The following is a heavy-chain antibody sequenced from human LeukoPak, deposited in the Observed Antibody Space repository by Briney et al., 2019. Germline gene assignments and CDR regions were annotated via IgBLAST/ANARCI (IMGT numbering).Heavy chain of an antibody. Sequence: GGSLRLSCAASGFTFSSNAMSWVWQAPGKGLEWVSAISGSGGSTYYADSVKGRFTISRDNSKNTLYLQMNSLRAEDTAVYYCAKARAGATDYWGQGTLVTVSS. D-gene: IGHD1-26*01. J-gene: IGHJ4*02. CDR1: GFTFSSNA. CDR2: ISGSGGST. CDR3: AKARAGATDY. V-gene: IGHV3-23*01.